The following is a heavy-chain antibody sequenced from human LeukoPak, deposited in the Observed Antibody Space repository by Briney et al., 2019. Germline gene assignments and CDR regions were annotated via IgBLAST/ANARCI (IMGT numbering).Heavy chain of an antibody. CDR2: ISWNSGSI. J-gene: IGHJ4*02. D-gene: IGHD1-1*01. Sequence: PGGSLRLSCAASGFTFDDYAMHWVRQAPGKGLEWVSGISWNSGSIGYADSAKGRFTISRDNAKNSLYLQMNSLRAEDTALYYCARGDLDYYFDYWGQGTLVTVSS. CDR1: GFTFDDYA. V-gene: IGHV3-9*01. CDR3: ARGDLDYYFDY.